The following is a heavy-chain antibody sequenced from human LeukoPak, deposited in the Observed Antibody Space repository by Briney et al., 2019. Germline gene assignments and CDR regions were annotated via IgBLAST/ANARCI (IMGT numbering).Heavy chain of an antibody. V-gene: IGHV3-48*04. CDR2: ISSSSSTI. J-gene: IGHJ4*02. Sequence: GGSLRLSCAASGFTFSSYSMNWVRQAPGKGLEWVSYISSSSSTIYYADSVKGRFTISRDNAKNSLYLQMNSLRAEDTAVYYCARMGHKVSWGQGNLVTVSS. CDR3: ARMGHKVS. D-gene: IGHD4-11*01. CDR1: GFTFSSYS.